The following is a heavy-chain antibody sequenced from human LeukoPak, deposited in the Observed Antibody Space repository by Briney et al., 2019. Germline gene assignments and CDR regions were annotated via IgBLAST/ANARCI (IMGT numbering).Heavy chain of an antibody. D-gene: IGHD5-18*01. CDR3: AVGVDTAMVMYDY. CDR2: INPNSGGT. V-gene: IGHV1-2*04. Sequence: GASVTVSCKASGYTFTGYYMHWVRQAPGKGLEGMGWINPNSGGTNYAQKFQGWVTMTRDTSISTAYMELSRLRSDDTAVYYCAVGVDTAMVMYDYWGQGTLVTVSS. J-gene: IGHJ4*02. CDR1: GYTFTGYY.